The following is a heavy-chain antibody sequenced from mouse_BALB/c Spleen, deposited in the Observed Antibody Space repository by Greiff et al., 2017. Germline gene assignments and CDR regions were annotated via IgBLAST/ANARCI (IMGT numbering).Heavy chain of an antibody. CDR2: IYWDDDK. Sequence: QVTLKESGPGILQPSQTLSLTCSFSGFSLSTSGMGVSWIRQPSGKGLEWLAHIYWDDDKRYNPSLKSRLTISKDTSSNQVFLKITSVDTADTATYYCARFPYFDYWGQGTTLTVSS. V-gene: IGHV8-12*01. J-gene: IGHJ2*01. CDR1: GFSLSTSGMG. CDR3: ARFPYFDY.